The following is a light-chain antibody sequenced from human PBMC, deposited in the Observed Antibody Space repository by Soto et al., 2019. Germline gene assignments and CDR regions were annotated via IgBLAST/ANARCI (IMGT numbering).Light chain of an antibody. Sequence: EVRLTKSPGTQSLSPGESVTLSCRAIQSVSSSYLAWYQQKPGQAPRLLIYGASSRATGIPDRFSGSGSGTDFTLTISRLEPEDFAVYYCRPYGSSPLITFGQGTRLEIK. V-gene: IGKV3-20*01. CDR3: RPYGSSPLIT. CDR2: GAS. J-gene: IGKJ5*01. CDR1: QSVSSSY.